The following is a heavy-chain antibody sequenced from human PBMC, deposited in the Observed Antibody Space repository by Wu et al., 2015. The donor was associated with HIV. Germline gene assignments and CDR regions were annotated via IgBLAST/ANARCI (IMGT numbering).Heavy chain of an antibody. CDR1: GGSFSGYY. Sequence: QVQLQQWGAGLLKPSETLSLTCAVYGGSFSGYYWSWIRQPPGKGLEWIGEINHSGSTNYNPSLKSRVTISVDTSKNQFSLKLSSVTAADTAVYYCARVQTGLQYYFDYWGQGTLVTVSS. V-gene: IGHV4-34*01. CDR3: ARVQTGLQYYFDY. J-gene: IGHJ4*02. D-gene: IGHD1-1*01. CDR2: INHSGST.